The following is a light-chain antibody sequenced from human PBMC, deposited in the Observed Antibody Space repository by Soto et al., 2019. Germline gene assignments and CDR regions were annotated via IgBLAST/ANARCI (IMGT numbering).Light chain of an antibody. J-gene: IGLJ2*01. Sequence: QSVLTQPPSVSAAPGQKVTISGSGSSSNIENNYVSWYQQLPGTAPKLLIYDTHKRPSRIPDRFSGSRSGTSATLGITGLQTGDEADYYCGTWYSSLSSVVFGGGTKVTVL. CDR2: DTH. CDR1: SSNIENNY. V-gene: IGLV1-51*01. CDR3: GTWYSSLSSVV.